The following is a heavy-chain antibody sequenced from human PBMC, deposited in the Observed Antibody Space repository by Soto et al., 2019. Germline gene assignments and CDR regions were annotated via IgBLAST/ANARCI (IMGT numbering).Heavy chain of an antibody. CDR2: IYHRGST. D-gene: IGHD2-21*02. CDR1: GSSVCSEYY. CDR3: ARDVVVTSVHQYYFDY. J-gene: IGHJ4*02. Sequence: SETLSLTCGVSGSSVCSEYYWGWIRQPPGKGLEWIGSIYHRGSTYYNPSLKSRVTMSVDTSDNHFSLKLSSATAADTAVYYCARDVVVTSVHQYYFDYWGQGALVTVSS. V-gene: IGHV4-38-2*02.